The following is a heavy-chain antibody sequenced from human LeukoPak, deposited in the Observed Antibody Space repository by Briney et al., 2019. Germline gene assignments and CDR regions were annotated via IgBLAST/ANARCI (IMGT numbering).Heavy chain of an antibody. V-gene: IGHV3-21*01. CDR3: VREDILTGYFFFDY. Sequence: GGSLRLSCAASGFTFSTYTMNWVRQAPGKGLEWVSYVSSSSTYKYYADTLKGRFTVSRDNAKISLYLQMNSLRAGDTAVYYCVREDILTGYFFFDYWGQGTLVTVSS. CDR2: VSSSSTYK. J-gene: IGHJ4*02. CDR1: GFTFSTYT. D-gene: IGHD3-9*01.